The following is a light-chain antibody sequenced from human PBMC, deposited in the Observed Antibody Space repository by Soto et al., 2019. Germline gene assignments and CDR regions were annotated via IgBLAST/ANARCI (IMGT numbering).Light chain of an antibody. J-gene: IGKJ4*01. CDR2: AAS. CDR3: QQLNTYPVT. CDR1: QGISRY. Sequence: IQLTQSPSSLSASVGDSVTITCRASQGISRYLSWYQQKPGRAPKLLISAASTLQSGVPARFSGSGSVTDFTRSITSLRPEDFATYCCQQLNTYPVTVGGGTKVDIK. V-gene: IGKV1-9*01.